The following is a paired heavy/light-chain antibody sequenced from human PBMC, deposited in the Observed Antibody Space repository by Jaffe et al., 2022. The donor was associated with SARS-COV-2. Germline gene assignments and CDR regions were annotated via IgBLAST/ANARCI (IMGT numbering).Light chain of an antibody. CDR1: NIGSKS. CDR3: QVWDSNTVV. J-gene: IGLJ2*01. V-gene: IGLV3-9*01. Sequence: SYELTQPLSVSVALGQTARITCGGNNIGSKSVHWYQQKPGQAPVLVIYSDGNRPSGIPERISGSNSGNTATLTISGAQAGDEADFYCQVWDSNTVVFGGGTKLTVL. CDR2: SDG.
Heavy chain of an antibody. CDR3: ATAPGGRTSLDY. D-gene: IGHD3-16*01. CDR1: GDSFSSGSYY. CDR2: IYTSGRT. Sequence: QVQLQESGPGLVKPSQTLSLTCTVSGDSFSSGSYYWSWIRQPAGKGLEWIGRIYTSGRTNYNPSLKSRVTISVDTSKNQFSLKLSSVTAADTAVYYCATAPGGRTSLDYWGQGTLVTVSS. V-gene: IGHV4-61*02. J-gene: IGHJ4*02.